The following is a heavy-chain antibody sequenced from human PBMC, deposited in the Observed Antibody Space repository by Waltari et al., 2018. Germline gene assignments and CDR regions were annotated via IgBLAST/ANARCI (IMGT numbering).Heavy chain of an antibody. V-gene: IGHV4-34*01. CDR3: ARGNVGRYFGDSKGSYYGMDV. D-gene: IGHD3-10*01. CDR2: GYHRGSS. Sequence: QVQLQQWGAGLLKPSETLSLTCAVYGGSFSGYYWSWVRQPPGKGLGWSGEGYHRGSSNYSPSLKSRVTVSVDASKKQFSLKLSSVTAADTAVYYCARGNVGRYFGDSKGSYYGMDVWGQGTTVTVSS. CDR1: GGSFSGYY. J-gene: IGHJ6*02.